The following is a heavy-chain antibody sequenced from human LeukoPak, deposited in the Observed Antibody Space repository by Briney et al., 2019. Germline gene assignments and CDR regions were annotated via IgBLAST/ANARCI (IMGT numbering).Heavy chain of an antibody. CDR2: INHNRNT. CDR3: ARVYYSSSYDYWYFDL. J-gene: IGHJ2*01. CDR1: GGSISSSSNY. Sequence: PSETLSLTCTVSGGSISSSSNYWGWIRQPPGKGLEWIGEINHNRNTYYNPSLKSRVTISVDTSKNQFSLKLSSVTAADTAVYYCARVYYSSSYDYWYFDLWGRGTLVTVSS. D-gene: IGHD6-13*01. V-gene: IGHV4-39*07.